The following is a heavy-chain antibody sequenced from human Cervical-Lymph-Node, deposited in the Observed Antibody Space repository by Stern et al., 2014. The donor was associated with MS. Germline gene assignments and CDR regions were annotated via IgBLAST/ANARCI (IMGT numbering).Heavy chain of an antibody. CDR3: ARDYEDTSMLFDH. V-gene: IGHV3-30*03. J-gene: IGHJ4*02. CDR2: ISYDGNHN. CDR1: GFTFSSYG. D-gene: IGHD2-8*01. Sequence: QVQLVESGGAVVQPGRSLRLSCAASGFTFSSYGMHWVRQAPGKGMGWVTVISYDGNHNYYAASVKGRFTISRDNSKNTLHLQMNSVTPDDTAIYYCARDYEDTSMLFDHWGQGTLVTVSS.